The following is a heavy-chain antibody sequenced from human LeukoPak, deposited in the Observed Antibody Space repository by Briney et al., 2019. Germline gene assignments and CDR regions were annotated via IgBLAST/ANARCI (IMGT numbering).Heavy chain of an antibody. D-gene: IGHD4-17*01. CDR1: EFVLCGNA. Sequence: AACEFVLCGNAINWVGHALGKGLEWVSAISGSGGSTYYADSVKGRFTISRDNSKNTLYLQMNSLRAEDTAVYYCAKGPYGDYDDYWGQGTLVTVSS. CDR2: ISGSGGST. CDR3: AKGPYGDYDDY. V-gene: IGHV3-23*01. J-gene: IGHJ4*02.